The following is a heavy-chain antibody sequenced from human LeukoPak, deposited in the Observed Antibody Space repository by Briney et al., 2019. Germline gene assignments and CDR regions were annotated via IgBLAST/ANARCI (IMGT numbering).Heavy chain of an antibody. J-gene: IGHJ4*02. D-gene: IGHD5-24*01. Sequence: GGSLRLSCVASGFIFRDYSMNWVRQAPGKGLEWISYIGIDSGNTKYADSVKGRFTISGDNAKNSLYLQMNSLRVEDTAVYYCERDHNYAFDNWGEGTLVTVSS. V-gene: IGHV3-48*04. CDR3: ERDHNYAFDN. CDR2: IGIDSGNT. CDR1: GFIFRDYS.